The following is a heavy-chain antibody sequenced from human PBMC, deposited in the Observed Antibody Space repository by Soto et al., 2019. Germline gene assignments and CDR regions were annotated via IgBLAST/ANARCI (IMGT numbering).Heavy chain of an antibody. Sequence: PGGSLRLSCAASGFTFSSYGMHWVRQAPGKGLEWVAVIWYDGSNKYYADSVKGRFTISRDNSKNALYLQMNSLRAEDTAVYYCATGSTIFGVVRYFDYWGQGTLVTVSS. J-gene: IGHJ4*02. CDR1: GFTFSSYG. V-gene: IGHV3-33*01. D-gene: IGHD3-3*01. CDR2: IWYDGSNK. CDR3: ATGSTIFGVVRYFDY.